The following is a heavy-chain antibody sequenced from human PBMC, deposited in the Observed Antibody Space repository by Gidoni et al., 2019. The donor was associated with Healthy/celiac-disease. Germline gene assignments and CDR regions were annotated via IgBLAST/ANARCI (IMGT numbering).Heavy chain of an antibody. D-gene: IGHD3-16*02. CDR3: ARGPYDYVWGSYRYSEPLEKYGMDV. Sequence: QVQLVQSGAEVKKPGASVKVSCKASGYTFTSYDINWVRQATGQGLEWMGWMNPNSGNTGYAQKFQGRVTMTRNTSISTAYMELSSLRSEDTAVYYCARGPYDYVWGSYRYSEPLEKYGMDVWGQGTTVTVSS. CDR1: GYTFTSYD. J-gene: IGHJ6*02. CDR2: MNPNSGNT. V-gene: IGHV1-8*01.